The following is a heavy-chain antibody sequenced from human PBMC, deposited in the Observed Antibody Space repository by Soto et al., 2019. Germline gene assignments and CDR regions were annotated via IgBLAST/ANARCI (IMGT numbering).Heavy chain of an antibody. D-gene: IGHD5-12*01. CDR2: IIPIFGTA. CDR1: GGTFSSYA. V-gene: IGHV1-69*06. CDR3: ARFLSGYDPFDY. Sequence: SVKVSCKXSGGTFSSYAISRVRRAPGQGLEWMGGIIPIFGTANYAQKFQGRVTITADKSTSTAYMELSSLRSEDTAVYYCARFLSGYDPFDYWGQGTLVTVSS. J-gene: IGHJ4*02.